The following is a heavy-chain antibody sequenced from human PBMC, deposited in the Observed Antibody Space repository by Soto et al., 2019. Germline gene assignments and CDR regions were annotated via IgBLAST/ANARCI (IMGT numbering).Heavy chain of an antibody. D-gene: IGHD3-3*01. CDR2: ISAYNGNT. CDR3: ARVLYFWSGYSPEGWFDP. V-gene: IGHV1-18*04. Sequence: ASVKVSCKASGYTFTSYGISWVRQAPGQGLEWMGWISAYNGNTNYAQKLQGRVTMTTDTSTSTAYVGLRILRSDDTAVYYCARVLYFWSGYSPEGWFDPWGQGTLVTVSS. J-gene: IGHJ5*02. CDR1: GYTFTSYG.